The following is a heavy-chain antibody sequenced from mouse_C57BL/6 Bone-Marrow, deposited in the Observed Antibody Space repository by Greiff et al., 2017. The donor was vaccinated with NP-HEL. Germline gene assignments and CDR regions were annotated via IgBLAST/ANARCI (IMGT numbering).Heavy chain of an antibody. CDR1: GYTFTSYG. D-gene: IGHD1-1*01. V-gene: IGHV1-81*01. J-gene: IGHJ3*01. CDR3: ARVGSSPFAY. CDR2: IYPRSGNT. Sequence: QVQLQQSGAELARPGASVKLSCKASGYTFTSYGISWVKQRTGQGLEWIGEIYPRSGNTYYNEKFKGKATLTADKYSSTAYMELRSLTSEDSAVYFCARVGSSPFAYWGQGTLVTVSA.